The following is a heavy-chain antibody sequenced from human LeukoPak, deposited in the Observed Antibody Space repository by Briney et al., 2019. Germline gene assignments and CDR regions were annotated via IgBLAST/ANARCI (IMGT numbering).Heavy chain of an antibody. Sequence: PGGSLRLSCAASGFFFSDSAMAWVRQAPGKGLECVSAISGSGGDSYYAASVKGRFTISRDNSKNTLYLQMNSLRVEDTAVYYCAKVSGRILIWPQPFGDGMDVWGQGTTVTVSS. V-gene: IGHV3-23*01. CDR2: ISGSGGDS. D-gene: IGHD3-10*01. CDR3: AKVSGRILIWPQPFGDGMDV. J-gene: IGHJ6*02. CDR1: GFFFSDSA.